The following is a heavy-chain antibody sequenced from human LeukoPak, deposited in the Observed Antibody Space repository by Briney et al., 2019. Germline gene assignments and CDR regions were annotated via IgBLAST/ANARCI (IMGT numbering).Heavy chain of an antibody. CDR3: ATVAALYGCRYYHSIDV. Sequence: ASVKVSCKASGYTFTSNGRCWVRQAPGQGLEWMGWSNTNTGNPTCAQGFTGRFVYSLVTSVSTAYQQISSLKAEDTAVYFCATVAALYGCRYYHSIDVWRQGTTVTVSS. D-gene: IGHD2-2*02. CDR2: SNTNTGNP. CDR1: GYTFTSNG. V-gene: IGHV7-4-1*02. J-gene: IGHJ6*02.